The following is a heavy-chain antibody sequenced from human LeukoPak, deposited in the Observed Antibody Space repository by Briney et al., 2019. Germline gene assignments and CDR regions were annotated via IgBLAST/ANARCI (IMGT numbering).Heavy chain of an antibody. CDR2: IKQDGSEK. J-gene: IGHJ5*02. V-gene: IGHV3-7*01. D-gene: IGHD3-3*01. Sequence: GGSLRLSCAASGFSFSYFWMSWVRQAPGKGLEWVASIKQDGSEKYYVDSVKGRFTISRDNAKKSLYLQMNSLRAEDTAVYYCARDAEVGTLFGVLSRYNWFDPWGQGALVTVSS. CDR1: GFSFSYFW. CDR3: ARDAEVGTLFGVLSRYNWFDP.